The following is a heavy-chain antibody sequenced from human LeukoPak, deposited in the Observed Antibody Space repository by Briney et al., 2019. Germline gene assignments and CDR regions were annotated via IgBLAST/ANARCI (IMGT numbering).Heavy chain of an antibody. CDR2: INHSGST. D-gene: IGHD5-18*01. CDR1: GGSFSGYY. CDR3: ARGAYSTGQLYYYYYYGMDV. Sequence: SETLSLTCAVYGGSFSGYYWSWIRHPPGKGLEWIGEINHSGSTSYNPSLKSRVTISVDTSKNQFSLKLSSVTAADTAVYYCARGAYSTGQLYYYYYYGMDVWGQGTTVTVSS. J-gene: IGHJ6*02. V-gene: IGHV4-34*01.